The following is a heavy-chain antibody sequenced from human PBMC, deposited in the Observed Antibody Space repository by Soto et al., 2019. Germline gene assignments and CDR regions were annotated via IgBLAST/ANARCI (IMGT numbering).Heavy chain of an antibody. CDR3: AKGGRVIIYDLDYYGMDV. Sequence: QVQLVESGGGVVQPGRSLRLSCAASGFTFSSYGMHWVRQAPGKGLEWVAVISYDGSNKYYADSVKGRFTISRDNSKNTLYLQMNSLRAEATAVYYCAKGGRVIIYDLDYYGMDVWGQGTTVTVSS. D-gene: IGHD2-21*01. CDR2: ISYDGSNK. J-gene: IGHJ6*02. CDR1: GFTFSSYG. V-gene: IGHV3-30*18.